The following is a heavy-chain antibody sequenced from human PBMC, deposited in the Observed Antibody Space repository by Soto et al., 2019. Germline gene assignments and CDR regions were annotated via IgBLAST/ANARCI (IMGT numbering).Heavy chain of an antibody. V-gene: IGHV4-59*01. CDR2: IYYSGST. CDR1: GGCMSSYF. D-gene: IGHD6-13*01. J-gene: IGHJ4*02. Sequence: PSETLALTCTVSGGCMSSYFWAWFRQPPGKGLEWIGYIYYSGSTNYNPSLKSRVIISVDTSKNRFSLRLNSVTAADTAVYYCARGRIAGEALDYWGQRTLVTGPS. CDR3: ARGRIAGEALDY.